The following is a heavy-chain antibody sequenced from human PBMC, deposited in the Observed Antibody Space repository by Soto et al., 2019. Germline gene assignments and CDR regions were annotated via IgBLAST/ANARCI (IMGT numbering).Heavy chain of an antibody. CDR1: GYTFASYA. Sequence: GASVKVSCKASGYTFASYAISWMRQAPGQGLEWMGWISAYNGNTNYAQKLQGRVTMTTDASTSTAYMELRSLRSDDTAVYYCARDPPPPDYWGQGTLVTVSS. CDR2: ISAYNGNT. V-gene: IGHV1-18*01. CDR3: ARDPPPPDY. J-gene: IGHJ4*02.